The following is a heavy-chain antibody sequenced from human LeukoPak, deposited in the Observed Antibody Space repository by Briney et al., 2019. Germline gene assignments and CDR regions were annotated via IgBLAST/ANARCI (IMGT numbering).Heavy chain of an antibody. CDR2: ISSSGSTI. J-gene: IGHJ6*04. CDR3: AELGITMIGGV. Sequence: GGSLRLSCAASGFTFSIYAMSWVRQAPGKGLEWVSYISSSGSTIYYADSVKGRFTISRDNAKNSLYLQMNSLRAEDTAVYYCAELGITMIGGVWGKGTTVTISS. D-gene: IGHD3-10*02. CDR1: GFTFSIYA. V-gene: IGHV3-48*03.